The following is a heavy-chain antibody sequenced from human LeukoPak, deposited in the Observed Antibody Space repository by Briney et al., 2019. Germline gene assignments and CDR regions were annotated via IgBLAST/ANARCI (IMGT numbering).Heavy chain of an antibody. CDR2: ISGSGGST. CDR1: GFTFSSYA. D-gene: IGHD3-3*01. J-gene: IGHJ4*02. Sequence: GGSLRLSCAASGFTFSSYAMSWVRQAPGKGLECVSAISGSGGSTYYADSVKGRFTISRDNSKNTLYLQMNSLRAEDTAVYYCAKVLRFLEWSPYYFDYWGQGTLVTVSS. V-gene: IGHV3-23*01. CDR3: AKVLRFLEWSPYYFDY.